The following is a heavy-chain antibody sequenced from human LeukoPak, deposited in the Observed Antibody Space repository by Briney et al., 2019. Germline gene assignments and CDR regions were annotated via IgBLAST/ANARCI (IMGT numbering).Heavy chain of an antibody. CDR1: GYTFINYF. Sequence: GASVKVSCKASGYTFINYFIHWVRQAPGQGLERMGRIKPNNGDTDYAQKFQGRVTMTRDMSISTAHMELSGLRFDDTAVYYCARDRDYGDYLGYYWGQGTLVTVSS. CDR2: IKPNNGDT. V-gene: IGHV1-2*06. J-gene: IGHJ4*02. CDR3: ARDRDYGDYLGYY. D-gene: IGHD4-17*01.